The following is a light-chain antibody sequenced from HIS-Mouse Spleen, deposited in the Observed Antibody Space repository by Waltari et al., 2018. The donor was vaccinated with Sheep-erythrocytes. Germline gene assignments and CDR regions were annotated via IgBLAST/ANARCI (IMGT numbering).Light chain of an antibody. Sequence: EIVLTQSPATLSLSPGERATLSCRASQSVSSHLAWYQQKPCQAPRLLIYDASNRATGIPARFSGSGSGTDFTLTISSLEPEDFAVYYCQQRSNWYTFGQGTKLEIK. J-gene: IGKJ2*01. CDR3: QQRSNWYT. CDR1: QSVSSH. V-gene: IGKV3-11*01. CDR2: DAS.